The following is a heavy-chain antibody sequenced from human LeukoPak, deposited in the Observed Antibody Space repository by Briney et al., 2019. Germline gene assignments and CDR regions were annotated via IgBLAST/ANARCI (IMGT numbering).Heavy chain of an antibody. D-gene: IGHD2-15*01. Sequence: ASVKVSCKASGYTFNKYGISWLRQAPGQGLEWMGWSSTYNGDTKSAQKLQGRVTMTTDTPTSTAYMELRSLRSDDTAIYYCARDRAGSLLAFDIWGQGTMVTVSS. CDR1: GYTFNKYG. CDR2: SSTYNGDT. V-gene: IGHV1-18*01. CDR3: ARDRAGSLLAFDI. J-gene: IGHJ3*02.